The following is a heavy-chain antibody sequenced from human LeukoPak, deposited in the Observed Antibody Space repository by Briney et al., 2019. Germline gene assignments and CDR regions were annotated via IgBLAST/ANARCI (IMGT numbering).Heavy chain of an antibody. CDR1: GFTFSSYA. D-gene: IGHD2-8*01. CDR3: AKSGSHCTNGVCPEPYYYYYYMDV. CDR2: ISGSGGST. J-gene: IGHJ6*03. Sequence: PGGSLRLSCAASGFTFSSYAMSWVRQAPGKGLEWVSAISGSGGSTYYADSVKGRFTISRDNSKNTLYLQMNSLRAEDTAVYYCAKSGSHCTNGVCPEPYYYYYYMDVWGKGTTVTVSS. V-gene: IGHV3-23*01.